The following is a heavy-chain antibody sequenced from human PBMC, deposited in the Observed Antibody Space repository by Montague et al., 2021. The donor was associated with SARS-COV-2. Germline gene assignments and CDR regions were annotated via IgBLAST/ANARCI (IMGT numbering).Heavy chain of an antibody. J-gene: IGHJ6*02. D-gene: IGHD1-1*01. CDR1: GFTFSSYG. V-gene: IGHV3-33*01. CDR3: ARDEDRGYNWNAHGMDV. CDR2: IWYDGSNK. Sequence: SLRLSCAASGFTFSSYGMHWVRQAPGKGLEWVAVIWYDGSNKYYADSVKGRFTISRDNSKNTLYLQMNSLRAEDTAVYYCARDEDRGYNWNAHGMDVWGQGTTGTVSS.